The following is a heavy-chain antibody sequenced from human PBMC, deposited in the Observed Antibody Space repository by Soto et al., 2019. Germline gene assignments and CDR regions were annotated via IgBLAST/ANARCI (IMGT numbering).Heavy chain of an antibody. V-gene: IGHV3-30-3*01. CDR3: LKEAVVVPAAMAIQVRYFDY. Sequence: GGSLRLSCAASGFTFSSYAMHWVRQAPGKGLEWVAVISYDGSNKYYADSVKGRFTVSRDNSKNTLYLQMNSPRAEDTAVFYCLKEAVVVPAAMAIQVRYFDYWGQGTLVTVSS. J-gene: IGHJ4*02. CDR1: GFTFSSYA. D-gene: IGHD2-2*01. CDR2: ISYDGSNK.